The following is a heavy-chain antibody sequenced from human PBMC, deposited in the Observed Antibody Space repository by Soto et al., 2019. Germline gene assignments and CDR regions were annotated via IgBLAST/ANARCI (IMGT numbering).Heavy chain of an antibody. J-gene: IGHJ6*02. CDR2: INYSGST. V-gene: IGHV4-59*01. Sequence: PSETLTFTCSDSGGFISSYYWSWVRQPPGKGLEWIGYINYSGSTSHNPSLKSRVTISVDKSKNQLSLNLSSVTAADTAVYYCARGGYSSSCYAMDVWGQGTTVTVSS. CDR3: ARGGYSSSCYAMDV. D-gene: IGHD6-13*01. CDR1: GGFISSYY.